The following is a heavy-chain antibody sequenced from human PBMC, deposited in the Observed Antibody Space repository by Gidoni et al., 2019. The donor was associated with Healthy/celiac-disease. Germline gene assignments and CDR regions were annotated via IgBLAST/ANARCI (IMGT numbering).Heavy chain of an antibody. Sequence: QVQLVESGGGVVQPGRSLRLSCAASGFTFSSYGMHWVRQAPGKGLEWVAVIWYDGSNKYYADSVKGRFTISRDNSKNTLYLQMNSLRAEDTAVYYCARDRRELESYYFDYWGQGTLVTVSS. CDR1: GFTFSSYG. V-gene: IGHV3-33*01. CDR2: IWYDGSNK. J-gene: IGHJ4*02. CDR3: ARDRRELESYYFDY. D-gene: IGHD1-26*01.